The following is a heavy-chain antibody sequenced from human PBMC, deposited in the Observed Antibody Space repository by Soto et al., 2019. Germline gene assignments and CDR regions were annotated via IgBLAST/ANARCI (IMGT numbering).Heavy chain of an antibody. CDR1: GGSFSGYY. V-gene: IGHV4-34*01. CDR2: INHSGST. D-gene: IGHD6-13*01. J-gene: IGHJ6*02. Sequence: SETLSLTCAVYGGSFSGYYWSWIRQPPGKGLEWIGEINHSGSTNYNPSLKSRVTISVDTSKNQFSLKLSSVTAADTAVYYCARQVAAAGINYYYYGMDVWGQGTTVTVSS. CDR3: ARQVAAAGINYYYYGMDV.